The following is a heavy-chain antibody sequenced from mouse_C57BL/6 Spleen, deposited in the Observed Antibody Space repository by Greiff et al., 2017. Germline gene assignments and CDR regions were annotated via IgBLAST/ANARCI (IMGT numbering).Heavy chain of an antibody. J-gene: IGHJ1*03. CDR2: IYPGDGDT. CDR3: ARGSPHWYFDV. V-gene: IGHV1-82*01. CDR1: GYAFSSSW. Sequence: QVQLQQSGPELVKPGASVKISCKASGYAFSSSWMNWVKQRPGKGLEWIGRIYPGDGDTNYNGKFKGKATLTADKSSSTAYMQLSSLTSEDSAVYFCARGSPHWYFDVWGTGTTVTVSS. D-gene: IGHD1-1*01.